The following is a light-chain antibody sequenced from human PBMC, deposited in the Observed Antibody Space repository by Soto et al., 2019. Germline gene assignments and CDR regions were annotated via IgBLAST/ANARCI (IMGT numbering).Light chain of an antibody. Sequence: EIVLTQSPGTLSLSPGERATLSCRASQSVSSSYLAWYQQKPGQAPRLLIYDASSRATGIPDRFSGSGSGTDFTLTISRLEPEDFAVYYCQQYGSSLVYTFGQGTTLEIK. V-gene: IGKV3-20*01. CDR2: DAS. CDR3: QQYGSSLVYT. CDR1: QSVSSSY. J-gene: IGKJ2*01.